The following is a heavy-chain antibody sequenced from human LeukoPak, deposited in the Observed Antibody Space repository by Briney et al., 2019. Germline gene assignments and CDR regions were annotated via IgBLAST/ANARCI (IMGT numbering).Heavy chain of an antibody. V-gene: IGHV3-23*01. CDR3: ARRDIVVVVSASDY. Sequence: GGSLRLSCGASGFTFSSYAMSWVRQAPGKGLEWVSGISGSDGYTYYADSVKGRFTISRDNSKNTLSLQMNSLRAEDTAVYYCARRDIVVVVSASDYWGEGTLVTVSS. CDR1: GFTFSSYA. D-gene: IGHD2-15*01. CDR2: ISGSDGYT. J-gene: IGHJ4*02.